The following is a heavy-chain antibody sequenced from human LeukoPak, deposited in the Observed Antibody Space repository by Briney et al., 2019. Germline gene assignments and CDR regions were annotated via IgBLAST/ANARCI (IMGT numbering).Heavy chain of an antibody. CDR1: GFTVSRNY. J-gene: IGHJ4*02. CDR3: ARVLQGYCSGTSCAYSLDY. Sequence: GGSLRLSCAASGFTVSRNYISWVRQAPGKGLEWVSVIYSGGETYYADSVKGRYTISRDNFKNTLYLQMNSLRAEDTAVYYCARVLQGYCSGTSCAYSLDYWGQGTLVTVPS. CDR2: IYSGGET. D-gene: IGHD2-15*01. V-gene: IGHV3-66*01.